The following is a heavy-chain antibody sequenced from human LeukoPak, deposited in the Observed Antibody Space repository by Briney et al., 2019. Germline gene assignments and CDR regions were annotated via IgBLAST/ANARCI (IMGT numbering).Heavy chain of an antibody. Sequence: PGGSLRLSCAASGFTFSSYAMSWVRQAPGKGLEWVSAISGSGGSTYYADSVKGRFTISRDNSKNTLYLQMNSLRAEDTALYYCAKGGDYDILTGIDYWGQGTLVTVSS. J-gene: IGHJ4*02. CDR1: GFTFSSYA. CDR3: AKGGDYDILTGIDY. D-gene: IGHD3-9*01. CDR2: ISGSGGST. V-gene: IGHV3-23*01.